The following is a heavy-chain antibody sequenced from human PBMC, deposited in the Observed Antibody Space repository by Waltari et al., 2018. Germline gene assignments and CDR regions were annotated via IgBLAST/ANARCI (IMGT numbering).Heavy chain of an antibody. V-gene: IGHV1-8*01. J-gene: IGHJ3*02. CDR1: GYTFTSYD. CDR3: ARGGPIPLEGDAFDI. CDR2: MNPNSGNT. Sequence: QVQLVQSGAEVKTPGASVQVSCKASGYTFTSYDINWVRQAIGQGLEWMGWMNPNSGNTGYAQKFQGRVTMTRNTSISTAYMELGSLRSEDTAVYYCARGGPIPLEGDAFDIWGQGTMVTVSS.